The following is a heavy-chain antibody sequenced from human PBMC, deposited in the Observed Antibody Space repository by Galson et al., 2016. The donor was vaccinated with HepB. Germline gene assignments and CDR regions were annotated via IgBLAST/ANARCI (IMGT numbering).Heavy chain of an antibody. J-gene: IGHJ6*02. CDR1: GFTFSRFA. CDR2: ISYDGSKK. D-gene: IGHD3-10*01. CDR3: ARDGFGELLPYDYYYYGMDV. V-gene: IGHV3-30*04. Sequence: SLRLSCAASGFTFSRFAMHWVRQAPGKGLEWVALISYDGSKKYYGESGKGRFTISRDNSRNTLNLQMNSLRGEDTAVYYCARDGFGELLPYDYYYYGMDVWGQGTTVTVSS.